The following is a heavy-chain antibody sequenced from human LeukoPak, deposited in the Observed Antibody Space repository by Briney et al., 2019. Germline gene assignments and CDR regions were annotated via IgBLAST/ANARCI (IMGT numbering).Heavy chain of an antibody. J-gene: IGHJ4*02. Sequence: GASVKVSCKASGYSFTSYGFNWVRQAPGQGLEWMGWINTNTGNPTYAQGFTGRFVFSLDTSVSTAYLQISSLKAEDTAVYYCARVNEWGLHDYWGQGTLVTVSS. CDR3: ARVNEWGLHDY. D-gene: IGHD1-26*01. CDR2: INTNTGNP. V-gene: IGHV7-4-1*02. CDR1: GYSFTSYG.